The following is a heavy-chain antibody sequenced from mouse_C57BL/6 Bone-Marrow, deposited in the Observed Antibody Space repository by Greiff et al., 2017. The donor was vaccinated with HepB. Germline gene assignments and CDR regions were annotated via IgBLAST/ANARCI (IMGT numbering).Heavy chain of an antibody. V-gene: IGHV1-74*01. D-gene: IGHD1-1*01. CDR1: GFNIKNTY. CDR3: AIWGMTTVVATDDY. Sequence: QVQLQQSVAELVRPGASVKLSCTASGFNIKNTYMHWVKQRPGQGLEWIGRIHPSDSDTNYNQKFKGKATLTVDKSSSTAYMQLSSLTSEDSAVYYCAIWGMTTVVATDDYWGQGTTLTVSS. J-gene: IGHJ2*01. CDR2: IHPSDSDT.